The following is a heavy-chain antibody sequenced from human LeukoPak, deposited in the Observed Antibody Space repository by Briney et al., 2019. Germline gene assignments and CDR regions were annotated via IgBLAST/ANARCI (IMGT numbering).Heavy chain of an antibody. D-gene: IGHD1-26*01. CDR1: GFTFSSYG. J-gene: IGHJ4*02. V-gene: IGHV3-33*01. CDR3: ASGTHAMSQSLWELLGVDY. CDR2: IWYDGSNK. Sequence: GGSLRLSCAASGFTFSSYGMHWVRQAPGKGLEWVAVIWYDGSNKYYADSVKGRFTISRDNSKNTLYLQMNSLRAEDTAVYYCASGTHAMSQSLWELLGVDYWGQGTLVTVSS.